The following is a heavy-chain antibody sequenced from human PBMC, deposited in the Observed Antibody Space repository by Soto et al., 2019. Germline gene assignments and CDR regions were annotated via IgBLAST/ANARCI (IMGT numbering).Heavy chain of an antibody. V-gene: IGHV1-3*01. CDR1: GYTFTSYA. CDR3: ARGGIMADYYDSSGYYSHFDY. Sequence: QVQLVQSGAEVKKPGASVKVSCKASGYTFTSYAMHWVRQAPGQRLEWMGWINAGNGNTKYSQKFQGRVTITRETSASTAYMELSSLRSEDTAVYYCARGGIMADYYDSSGYYSHFDYWGQGTLVTVSS. CDR2: INAGNGNT. J-gene: IGHJ4*02. D-gene: IGHD3-22*01.